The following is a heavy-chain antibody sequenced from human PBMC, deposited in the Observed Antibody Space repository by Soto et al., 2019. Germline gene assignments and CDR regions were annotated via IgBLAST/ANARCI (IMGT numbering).Heavy chain of an antibody. CDR2: IRSKAYGGTT. Sequence: GGSLRLSCTASGFTFGDYAMSWFRQAPGKGLEWVGFIRSKAYGGTTEYAASVRGRFTISRDDSKSIAYLQMNSLKTEDTAVYYCTRGCRKMKYGSGITPMDVWGKGTTVTVSS. CDR1: GFTFGDYA. D-gene: IGHD3-10*01. J-gene: IGHJ6*03. CDR3: TRGCRKMKYGSGITPMDV. V-gene: IGHV3-49*03.